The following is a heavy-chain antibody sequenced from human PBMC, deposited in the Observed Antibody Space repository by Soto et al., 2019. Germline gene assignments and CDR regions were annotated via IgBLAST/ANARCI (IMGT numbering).Heavy chain of an antibody. D-gene: IGHD3-22*01. CDR3: ARGGYYYDSSGSKTSDTDY. Sequence: PGGSLRLSCAASGFTFSSYWMHLVRQAPGKGLVWVSRINSDGSSTSYADSVKGRFTISRDNAKNTLYLQMNSLRAEDTAVYYCARGGYYYDSSGSKTSDTDYWGQGTLVTVSS. V-gene: IGHV3-74*01. CDR2: INSDGSST. J-gene: IGHJ4*02. CDR1: GFTFSSYW.